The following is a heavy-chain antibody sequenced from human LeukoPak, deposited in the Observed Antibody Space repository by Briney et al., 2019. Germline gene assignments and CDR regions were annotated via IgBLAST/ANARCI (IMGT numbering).Heavy chain of an antibody. Sequence: GGSLRLSCAASGFTFSSYAMSWVRQAPGKGLEWVSAISGSGGSTYYADSVKGRFTISRDNSKNTLYLQMNSLRAEDTAVYCCAKNYGSGSSLIYYYYMDVWGKGTTVTVSS. CDR2: ISGSGGST. CDR3: AKNYGSGSSLIYYYYMDV. CDR1: GFTFSSYA. J-gene: IGHJ6*03. D-gene: IGHD3-10*01. V-gene: IGHV3-23*01.